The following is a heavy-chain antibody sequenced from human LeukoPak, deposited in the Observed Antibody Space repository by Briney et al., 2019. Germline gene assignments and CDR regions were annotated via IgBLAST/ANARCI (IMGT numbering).Heavy chain of an antibody. V-gene: IGHV4-59*01. CDR1: GSSISRYY. CDR2: IYHSGST. Sequence: SEALSLTCTVSGSSISRYYWSWLRQPPGKGLEWIGYIYHSGSTNYSPSLKSRVTISLDTSKNQFSLNLSSVTAADTAVYYCARDRPYYFGSGSYYDGFDSWGQGTLVTVSS. D-gene: IGHD3-10*01. CDR3: ARDRPYYFGSGSYYDGFDS. J-gene: IGHJ4*02.